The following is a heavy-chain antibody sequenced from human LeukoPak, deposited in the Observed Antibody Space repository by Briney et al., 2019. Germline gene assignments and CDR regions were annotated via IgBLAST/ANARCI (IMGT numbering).Heavy chain of an antibody. Sequence: GGSLRLSCAASGFSFISYGMHWVRQAPGKGLEWVGFISDDGRNKKYADSVKGRFTISRDNSKDTLYLQMNSLRDENTAVYYCAKRPSDYGDYVTYFDYWGQGTLVTVSS. CDR1: GFSFISYG. J-gene: IGHJ4*02. V-gene: IGHV3-30*18. CDR2: ISDDGRNK. D-gene: IGHD4-17*01. CDR3: AKRPSDYGDYVTYFDY.